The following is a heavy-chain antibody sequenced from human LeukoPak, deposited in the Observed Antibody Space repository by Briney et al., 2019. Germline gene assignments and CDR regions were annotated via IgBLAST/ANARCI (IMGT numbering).Heavy chain of an antibody. CDR3: ATAGKQWLEEV. CDR2: ISGSGGST. CDR1: GFTFSSYA. V-gene: IGHV3-23*01. D-gene: IGHD6-19*01. J-gene: IGHJ4*02. Sequence: GGSLRLSCAASGFTFSSYAISWVRQAPGKGLEWVSAISGSGGSTYYADSVKGRFTISRDNSKNTLYLQMNSLRAEDTAVYYCATAGKQWLEEVWGQGTLVTVSS.